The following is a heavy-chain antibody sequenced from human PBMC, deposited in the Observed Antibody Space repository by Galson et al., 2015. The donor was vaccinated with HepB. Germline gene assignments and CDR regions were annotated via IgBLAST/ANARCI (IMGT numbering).Heavy chain of an antibody. J-gene: IGHJ6*02. V-gene: IGHV3-33*01. CDR1: RFSFSTYG. CDR2: IWFDGSNI. CDR3: ARDKLGTYFYYGMDV. D-gene: IGHD7-27*01. Sequence: SLRLSCAASRFSFSTYGMHWVRQAPGKGLEWVATIWFDGSNIYYADSVKGRSTISRDNSKTTLYLQMNSLRAEDTAVYYCARDKLGTYFYYGMDVWGQGTTVTVSS.